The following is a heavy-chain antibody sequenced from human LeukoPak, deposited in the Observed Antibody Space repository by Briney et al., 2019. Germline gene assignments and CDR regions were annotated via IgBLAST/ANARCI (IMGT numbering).Heavy chain of an antibody. CDR3: ARCSYSGGSCPDY. Sequence: PGGSLRLSCAASGFTFSSYWMHWVRQAPGKGLVWLSRINTDGRSTGYADSVKGRFTISRDNAKNTLYLQMNSLRAEDTAVYYCARCSYSGGSCPDYWGQGTLVTVSS. CDR1: GFTFSSYW. V-gene: IGHV3-74*01. CDR2: INTDGRST. J-gene: IGHJ4*02. D-gene: IGHD2-15*01.